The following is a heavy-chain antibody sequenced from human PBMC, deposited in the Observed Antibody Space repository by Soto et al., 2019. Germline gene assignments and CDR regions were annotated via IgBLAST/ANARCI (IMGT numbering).Heavy chain of an antibody. CDR1: GGSISSGDYY. V-gene: IGHV4-31*03. Sequence: QVQLQESGPGLVKPSQTLSLTCTVSGGSISSGDYYWSWIRHHPGKGLEWIGYIYSSGSTYYNPSLRSRVTISADTSKNQFSPRLSSVTAADTAVYYCVRDYDYDTSRNDAFDIWGQGTMVTVSS. D-gene: IGHD3-22*01. CDR3: VRDYDYDTSRNDAFDI. CDR2: IYSSGST. J-gene: IGHJ3*02.